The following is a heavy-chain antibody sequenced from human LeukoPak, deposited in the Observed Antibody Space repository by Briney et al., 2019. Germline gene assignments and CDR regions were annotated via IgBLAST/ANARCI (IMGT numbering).Heavy chain of an antibody. CDR1: GYSFTSNW. D-gene: IGHD6-6*01. V-gene: IGHV5-51*01. CDR3: ARRRYSSSSRHDKSFDY. CDR2: IYPGDSDT. Sequence: GGSLKISCKGSGYSFTSNWIGWVRQMPGKGLEWMGIIYPGDSDTRYSPSFQGQVTISADKSISTAYLQWSSLKASDTAMYYCARRRYSSSSRHDKSFDYWGQGTLVTVSS. J-gene: IGHJ4*02.